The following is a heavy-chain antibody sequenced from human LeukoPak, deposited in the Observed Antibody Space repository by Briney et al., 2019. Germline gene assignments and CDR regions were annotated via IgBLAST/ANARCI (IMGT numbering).Heavy chain of an antibody. D-gene: IGHD4-17*01. J-gene: IGHJ5*02. Sequence: PGGSLRLSCAASGFTFSSYAMSWVRQAPGKGLEWVSGISATGGSTYYADSVKGRFTISRDNSKNTLYLQMISLRAEDTAVYYCAKGVTVTRVYNWFDPWGQGTLVTVSS. CDR2: ISATGGST. CDR3: AKGVTVTRVYNWFDP. CDR1: GFTFSSYA. V-gene: IGHV3-23*01.